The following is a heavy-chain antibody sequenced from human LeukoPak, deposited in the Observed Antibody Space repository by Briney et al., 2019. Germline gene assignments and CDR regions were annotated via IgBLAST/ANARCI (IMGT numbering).Heavy chain of an antibody. D-gene: IGHD5-18*01. V-gene: IGHV4-4*09. CDR2: IYTSGST. CDR3: AGYSYGYSVY. Sequence: PSETLSLTCTVSGGSISSYYWSWIRQPPGRGLEWIGYIYTSGSTNYNPSLKSRVTISVDTSKNQFSLKLSSVTAAATAVYYCAGYSYGYSVYWGQGTLVTVSS. J-gene: IGHJ4*02. CDR1: GGSISSYY.